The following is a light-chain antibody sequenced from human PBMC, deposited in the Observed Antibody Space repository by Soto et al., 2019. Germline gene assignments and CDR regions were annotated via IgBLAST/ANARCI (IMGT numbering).Light chain of an antibody. J-gene: IGKJ1*01. Sequence: EIVMTQSPASLSVSPGERATLSCRASQNVNSNLAWYQQKPGQAPRFLIYGASTRATGIPARFSGSGSGTEFTLTISSLQSEDFGVYYCHHYNNWPRTFGQGIKVEIK. CDR1: QNVNSN. CDR3: HHYNNWPRT. V-gene: IGKV3-15*01. CDR2: GAS.